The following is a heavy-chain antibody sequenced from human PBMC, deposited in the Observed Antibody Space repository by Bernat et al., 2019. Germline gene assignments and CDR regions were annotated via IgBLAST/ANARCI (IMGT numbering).Heavy chain of an antibody. CDR2: IWYDGSNK. V-gene: IGHV3-33*01. CDR1: GFTFSSYG. D-gene: IGHD3-3*02. Sequence: QVQLVESGGGVVQPGRSLRLSCAASGFTFSSYGMHWVRQAPGNGLEWVAVIWYDGSNKYYADSVKGRFTISRDNSKNTLYLQMNSLRAEDTAVYYCARDISRYLKLFDYWGQGTLVTVSS. CDR3: ARDISRYLKLFDY. J-gene: IGHJ4*02.